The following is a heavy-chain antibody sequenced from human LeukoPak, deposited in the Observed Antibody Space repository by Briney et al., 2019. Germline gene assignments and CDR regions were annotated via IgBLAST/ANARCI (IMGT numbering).Heavy chain of an antibody. CDR2: ISLSSTAI. CDR3: ARDPLLMVYAMDY. D-gene: IGHD2-8*01. CDR1: GFIFSTYN. J-gene: IGHJ4*02. V-gene: IGHV3-48*01. Sequence: GGSLRLSCATSGFIFSTYNMNWVRQAPGKGLEWVSYISLSSTAIYYADSVKGRFTVSRDNAKNSLYLQMNSLRAEDTAVYYCARDPLLMVYAMDYWGQGTLVTVSS.